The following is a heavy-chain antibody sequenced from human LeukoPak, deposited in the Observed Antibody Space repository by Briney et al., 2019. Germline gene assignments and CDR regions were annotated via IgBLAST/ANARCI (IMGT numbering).Heavy chain of an antibody. V-gene: IGHV3-48*03. J-gene: IGHJ4*02. CDR3: ARLAAIAVAGTD. CDR2: ISSSGSTI. CDR1: GFTFSAYA. D-gene: IGHD6-19*01. Sequence: GGSLRLSCAASGFTFSAYAMNWVRQAPGKGLEWVSYISSSGSTIYYADSVKGRFTISRDNAKNSLYLQMNSLRAEDTAVYYCARLAAIAVAGTDWGQGTLVTVSS.